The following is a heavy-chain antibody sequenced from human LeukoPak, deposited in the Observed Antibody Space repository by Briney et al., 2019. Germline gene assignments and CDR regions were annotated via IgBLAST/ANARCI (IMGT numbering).Heavy chain of an antibody. CDR1: GFTFRSYW. V-gene: IGHV3-7*01. Sequence: GGSLRLSCAASGFTFRSYWMSWVRQAPGKGLEWVANIKQDGSEKYYVDSVKGRFTISRDNAKNSLYLQMNSLRAEDTAVYYCARDLRLGELSSSGIDYWGQGTLVTVSS. D-gene: IGHD3-16*02. CDR3: ARDLRLGELSSSGIDY. CDR2: IKQDGSEK. J-gene: IGHJ4*02.